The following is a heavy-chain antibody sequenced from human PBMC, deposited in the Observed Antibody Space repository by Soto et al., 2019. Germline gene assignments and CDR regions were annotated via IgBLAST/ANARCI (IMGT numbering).Heavy chain of an antibody. J-gene: IGHJ4*02. CDR1: EFTFSTYW. CDR3: ASPSGSGWYYFDY. V-gene: IGHV3-74*03. Sequence: EVQLVESGGGLVQPGGSLRLSCAASEFTFSTYWMHWVRQVPGKGLVWVARINSDGSSTTYADSVKGRFTISRDNAKNTLYRQMYSLRAEDTAVYYCASPSGSGWYYFDYWGQGTLVTVSS. CDR2: INSDGSST. D-gene: IGHD6-19*01.